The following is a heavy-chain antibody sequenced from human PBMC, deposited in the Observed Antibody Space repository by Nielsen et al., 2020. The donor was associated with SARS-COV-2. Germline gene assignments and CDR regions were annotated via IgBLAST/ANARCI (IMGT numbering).Heavy chain of an antibody. D-gene: IGHD3-9*01. Sequence: ASVKVSCKVSGYTLTELSMHWVRQAPGKGLEWMGGFDPEDGETNYAQKFQGRVTITADKSTSTAYMELSSLRSEDTAVYYCARGDYDILTGYSILYYYYGMDVWGQGTTVTVSS. V-gene: IGHV1-24*01. CDR2: FDPEDGET. J-gene: IGHJ6*02. CDR3: ARGDYDILTGYSILYYYYGMDV. CDR1: GYTLTELS.